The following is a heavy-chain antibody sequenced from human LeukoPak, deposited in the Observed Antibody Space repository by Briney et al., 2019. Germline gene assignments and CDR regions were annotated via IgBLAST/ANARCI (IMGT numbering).Heavy chain of an antibody. V-gene: IGHV1-2*02. D-gene: IGHD3-22*01. CDR1: GYTFSGYY. Sequence: ASVKVSCKASGYTFSGYYIHWVQQAPGQGLEWMGWINPNSGGTNYAQKFQGRVTMTRDTSISTAYMELSRLRSDDTAVHYCGRHKYDSSGHNWFDPWGQGTLVTVSS. J-gene: IGHJ5*02. CDR2: INPNSGGT. CDR3: GRHKYDSSGHNWFDP.